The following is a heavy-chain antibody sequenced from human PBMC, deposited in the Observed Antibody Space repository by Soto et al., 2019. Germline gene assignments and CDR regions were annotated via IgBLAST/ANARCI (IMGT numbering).Heavy chain of an antibody. V-gene: IGHV3-33*01. CDR3: ARYMGEYSDLVAHYMSQTTPGINYYYYYGMDV. CDR1: GFTFSNYG. Sequence: QVELVVSGGGVVQPEGSLRLSCAASGFTFSNYGMHWVRQAPGKGLEWVAVIWFDGSNKYYAESVKGRFTIFRDKSNNTLFLKMNRLKGEVTAVYYCARYMGEYSDLVAHYMSQTTPGINYYYYYGMDVWGQGTTVTVSS. J-gene: IGHJ6*02. CDR2: IWFDGSNK. D-gene: IGHD3-16*01.